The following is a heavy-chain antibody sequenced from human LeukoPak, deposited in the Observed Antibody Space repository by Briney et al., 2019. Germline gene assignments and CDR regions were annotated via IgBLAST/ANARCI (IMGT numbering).Heavy chain of an antibody. CDR3: ARHSYDFWLFDY. D-gene: IGHD3-3*01. J-gene: IGHJ4*02. CDR2: IYNSGTT. Sequence: SETLSLTCTVSGGSVSSYYWSWIRQPPGKGLEWIGNIYNSGTTNYNPSLKSRVTISVDTSKKQFSLKMSSVTAADTAVYYCARHSYDFWLFDYWGQGTLVTVSS. CDR1: GGSVSSYY. V-gene: IGHV4-59*08.